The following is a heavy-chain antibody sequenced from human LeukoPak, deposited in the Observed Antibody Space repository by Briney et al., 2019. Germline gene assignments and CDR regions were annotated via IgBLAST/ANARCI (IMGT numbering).Heavy chain of an antibody. CDR3: AREREDCSSSSCYEEFDC. CDR1: GFTFSSYE. Sequence: GGSLRLSCVASGFTFSSYEMIWIRQAPGKGLEWVSYISGSGSTAYYADSVRGRFTTSRDNAENSLYLQMNNLRAEDTAIYYCAREREDCSSSSCYEEFDCWGQGTLVTVSS. D-gene: IGHD2-2*01. J-gene: IGHJ4*02. V-gene: IGHV3-48*03. CDR2: ISGSGSTA.